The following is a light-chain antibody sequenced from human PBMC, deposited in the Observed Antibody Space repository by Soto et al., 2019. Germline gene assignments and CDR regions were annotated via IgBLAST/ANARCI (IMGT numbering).Light chain of an antibody. CDR3: SLYTSSSTYV. CDR1: RSDVGGYKS. V-gene: IGLV2-14*02. CDR2: EDS. Sequence: QSALTQPASVSGSPGQSIAISCTGSRSDVGGYKSVSWYQQHPGKVPKLMIYEDSKRPSGVPDRFSGSKSGNTASLTISGLQAEDEADYYCSLYTSSSTYVFGTGTKVTVL. J-gene: IGLJ1*01.